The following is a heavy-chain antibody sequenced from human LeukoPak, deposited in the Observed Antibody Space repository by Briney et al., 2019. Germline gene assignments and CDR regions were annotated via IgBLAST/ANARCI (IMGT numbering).Heavy chain of an antibody. CDR3: ARGDCSGSICYSPMDV. Sequence: SETLSLTCTVSGYSINSGCTGGWMRLPPGKGLEWIGSIYRSGSTNYNPSLKSRVTISVDTSKNQFSLKVSSVTAADTAVYYCARGDCSGSICYSPMDVWGTGTTVTVSS. D-gene: IGHD2-21*01. CDR2: IYRSGST. V-gene: IGHV4-38-2*02. J-gene: IGHJ6*03. CDR1: GYSINSGCT.